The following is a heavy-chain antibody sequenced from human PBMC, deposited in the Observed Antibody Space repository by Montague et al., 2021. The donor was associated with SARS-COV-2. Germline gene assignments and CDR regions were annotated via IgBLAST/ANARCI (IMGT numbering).Heavy chain of an antibody. CDR3: AHLIRYYDIFTGIPFDY. CDR1: GFSLSTPNVG. CDR2: IYSNDEK. Sequence: PALVKPTQTLTLTCTFSGFSLSTPNVGVGWIRQPPGKALECVAVIYSNDEKRYSPSLRNRLTITKDTAKNQVVLSLTYVDPVDTATYYCAHLIRYYDIFTGIPFDYWGQGSQVTVSS. J-gene: IGHJ4*02. V-gene: IGHV2-5*01. D-gene: IGHD3-9*01.